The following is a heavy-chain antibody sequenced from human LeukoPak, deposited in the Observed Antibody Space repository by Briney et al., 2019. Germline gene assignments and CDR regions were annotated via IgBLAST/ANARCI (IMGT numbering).Heavy chain of an antibody. J-gene: IGHJ5*02. D-gene: IGHD3-10*01. Sequence: ASVKVSCKASGGTFSSYAISWVRQAPGQGLEWMGGIIPIFGTANYAQKFQGRVTITADESTSTAYMELSSLRSEDTAVYYCARSRPGITMVRGGFDPWGQGTLVTVSS. CDR3: ARSRPGITMVRGGFDP. CDR1: GGTFSSYA. V-gene: IGHV1-69*13. CDR2: IIPIFGTA.